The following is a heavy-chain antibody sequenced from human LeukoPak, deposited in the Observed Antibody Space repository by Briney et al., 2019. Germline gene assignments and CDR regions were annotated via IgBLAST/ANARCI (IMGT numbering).Heavy chain of an antibody. J-gene: IGHJ6*02. CDR3: ASIAVAGTGYYYYYGMDV. D-gene: IGHD6-19*01. CDR1: GGSFSGYY. Sequence: PSETLSLTCAVYGGSFSGYYWSWIRQPPGKGLVGSGEINHSVGTNYNPSLKSRVTISVDTSKNQFSLKLSSVTAADTAVYYCASIAVAGTGYYYYYGMDVWGQGTTVTVSS. V-gene: IGHV4-34*01. CDR2: INHSVGT.